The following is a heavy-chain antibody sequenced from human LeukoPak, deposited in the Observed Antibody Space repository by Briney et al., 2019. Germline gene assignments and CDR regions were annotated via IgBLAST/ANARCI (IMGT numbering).Heavy chain of an antibody. CDR2: IYYSGST. CDR3: ARVEGTYYYDSSSYFPIVYFDY. V-gene: IGHV4-59*01. CDR1: GGSISSYY. J-gene: IGHJ4*02. Sequence: SETLSLTCTVSGGSISSYYWSWIRQPPGKGLEWIGYIYYSGSTNYNPSLKSRVTISVDTSKNQFSLKLSSVTAADTAVYYCARVEGTYYYDSSSYFPIVYFDYWGQGTLVTVSS. D-gene: IGHD3-22*01.